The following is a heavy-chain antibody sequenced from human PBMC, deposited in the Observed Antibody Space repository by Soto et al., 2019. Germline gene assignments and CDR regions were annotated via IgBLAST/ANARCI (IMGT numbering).Heavy chain of an antibody. CDR3: ARDRYCSSTSCSPFHWFDP. D-gene: IGHD2-2*01. CDR2: ISAYNGNT. J-gene: IGHJ5*02. CDR1: GYTFTSYG. Sequence: QVQLVQSGAEVKKPGASVKVSCKASGYTFTSYGISWVRQAPGQGLEWMGWISAYNGNTNYAQKLQGRVTMTTDTSTSTAYMELRSLRSDDTAVYYCARDRYCSSTSCSPFHWFDPWGQGTLVTVSS. V-gene: IGHV1-18*04.